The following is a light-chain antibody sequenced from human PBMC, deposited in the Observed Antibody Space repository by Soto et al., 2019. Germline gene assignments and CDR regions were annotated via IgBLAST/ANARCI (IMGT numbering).Light chain of an antibody. CDR2: GAS. CDR1: QSVGNS. Sequence: EIVMTGSPATLSVSTGAGVTLSCRASQSVGNSLAWYQQKPGQAPRLLIFGASTRVTGIPARFSGSGSGTEFTLTITSLQSEDFAVYYCQQYNNWPEYTFGQGTKVDIK. CDR3: QQYNNWPEYT. J-gene: IGKJ2*01. V-gene: IGKV3-15*01.